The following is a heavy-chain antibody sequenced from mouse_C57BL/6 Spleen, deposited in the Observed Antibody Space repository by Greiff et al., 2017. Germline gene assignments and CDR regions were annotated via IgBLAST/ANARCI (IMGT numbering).Heavy chain of an antibody. CDR2: IDPETGGT. CDR1: GYTFTDYE. J-gene: IGHJ1*03. CDR3: TRGGDGYHYWYFDV. D-gene: IGHD2-3*01. Sequence: VQLQQSGAELVRPGASVTLSCKASGYTFTDYEMHWVKQTPVHGLEWIGAIDPETGGTAYNQKFKGKAILTADKSSSTAYMELRSLTSEDSAVYYCTRGGDGYHYWYFDVWGTGTTVTVSS. V-gene: IGHV1-15*01.